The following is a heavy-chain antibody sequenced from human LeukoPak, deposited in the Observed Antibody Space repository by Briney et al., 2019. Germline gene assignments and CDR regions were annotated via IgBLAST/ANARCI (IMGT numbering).Heavy chain of an antibody. V-gene: IGHV4-34*01. CDR1: GGSFSGYY. Sequence: SETLSLTCAVYGGSFSGYYWSWIRQPPGKGLEWIGEINHSGSTNYSPSLKSRVTISVDTSKDQFSLKLSSVTAADTAVYYCARANLRYYYGSGSYYNTKYYFDYWGQGTLVTVSS. CDR3: ARANLRYYYGSGSYYNTKYYFDY. D-gene: IGHD3-10*01. J-gene: IGHJ4*02. CDR2: INHSGST.